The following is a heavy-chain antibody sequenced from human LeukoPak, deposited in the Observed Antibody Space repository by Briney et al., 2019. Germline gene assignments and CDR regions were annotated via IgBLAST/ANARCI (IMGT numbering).Heavy chain of an antibody. Sequence: ASVKVSCKASGYTFTSYAMNWVRQAPGQGLEWMGWINTNTGNPTYAQGFTGRFVFSLDTSVSTAYLQICSLKADDTAVYYCARTPPGYGMDVDGKVITVTMST. CDR2: INTNTGNP. V-gene: IGHV7-4-1*01. CDR3: ARTPPGYGMDV. J-gene: IGHJ6*04. D-gene: IGHD2-8*02. CDR1: GYTFTSYA.